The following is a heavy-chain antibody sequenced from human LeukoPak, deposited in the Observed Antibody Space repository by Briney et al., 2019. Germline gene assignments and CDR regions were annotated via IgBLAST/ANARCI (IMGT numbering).Heavy chain of an antibody. CDR3: AKGLIWGIVVVPAAMDY. V-gene: IGHV3-23*01. CDR2: ISGSGGST. D-gene: IGHD2-2*01. Sequence: PGGSLRLSCAASGFTFSSYAMSWVRQAPGKGLEWVSAISGSGGSTYYADSVKGRFTISRDNSKNTLYLQMNSLRAEDTAVYYCAKGLIWGIVVVPAAMDYWGQGTLVTVSS. J-gene: IGHJ4*02. CDR1: GFTFSSYA.